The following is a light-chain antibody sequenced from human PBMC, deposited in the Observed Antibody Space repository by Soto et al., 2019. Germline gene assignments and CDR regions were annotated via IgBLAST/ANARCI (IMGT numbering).Light chain of an antibody. CDR3: AAWDDSLSGYV. CDR2: SNN. J-gene: IGLJ1*01. CDR1: SSNIGTNY. Sequence: QSFLTQPPSASGTPGQRVTISCSGSSSNIGTNYVYWYQQLPGTAPKLLIYSNNQRPSGVPDRFSGSKSGTSASLAISGLRSEDEADYYCAAWDDSLSGYVFGPGTKVTVL. V-gene: IGLV1-47*02.